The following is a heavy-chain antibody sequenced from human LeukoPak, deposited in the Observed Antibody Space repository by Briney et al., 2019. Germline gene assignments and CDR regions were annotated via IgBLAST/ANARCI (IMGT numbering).Heavy chain of an antibody. Sequence: GGSLRLSCVASGFTFSSHWMHWVRQVPGKGLMWVSRINGDGSRIHYGDSVKGRFTISRDNAKNTLYLQMTSLRGDDTAIYFCARDALGGRTKFDSWGHGSLVTVSS. V-gene: IGHV3-74*01. J-gene: IGHJ4*01. D-gene: IGHD3-16*01. CDR2: INGDGSRI. CDR1: GFTFSSHW. CDR3: ARDALGGRTKFDS.